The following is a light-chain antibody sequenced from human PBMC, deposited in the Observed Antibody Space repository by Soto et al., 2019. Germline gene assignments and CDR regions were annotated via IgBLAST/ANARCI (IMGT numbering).Light chain of an antibody. V-gene: IGKV1-5*03. J-gene: IGKJ1*01. CDR1: QSSGDS. CDR2: RAS. CDR3: QQYPTYALT. Sequence: DVHMTQSPSTVSASVGDTVTITCRARQSSGDSLAWYQQKPGEGPKVLIHRASTLQSGVPSRFSGSGAGTEFTLTISSLHPDDFGTYYCQQYPTYALTFGQGTKVEIK.